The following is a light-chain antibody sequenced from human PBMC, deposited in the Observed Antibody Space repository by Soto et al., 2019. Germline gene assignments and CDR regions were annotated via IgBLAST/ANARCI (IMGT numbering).Light chain of an antibody. CDR2: KAS. CDR1: QSISNW. CDR3: QEYNSYWT. Sequence: SPVTQCPSTLSESSGERATISCRASQSISNWLAWYQQKPGKAPKLLIYKASSLESGVPSRFSGSGSGTEFTLTISSLQPDDFGTYYCQEYNSYWTFGQGSKVDIK. J-gene: IGKJ1*01. V-gene: IGKV1-5*03.